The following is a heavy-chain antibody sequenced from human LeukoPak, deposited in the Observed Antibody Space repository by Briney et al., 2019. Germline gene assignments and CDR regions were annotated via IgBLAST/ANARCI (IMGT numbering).Heavy chain of an antibody. J-gene: IGHJ5*02. V-gene: IGHV3-73*01. CDR3: TTKRTDIWFDP. Sequence: GSLRLSCAASGFTFSDSAMHWVRQASGKGLEWVGRIRSKPNNYATGYAASVKGRFTISRDDSKNTAYLQMNSLKTEDTAVYYCTTKRTDIWFDPWGQGTLVTVSS. D-gene: IGHD6-25*01. CDR1: GFTFSDSA. CDR2: IRSKPNNYAT.